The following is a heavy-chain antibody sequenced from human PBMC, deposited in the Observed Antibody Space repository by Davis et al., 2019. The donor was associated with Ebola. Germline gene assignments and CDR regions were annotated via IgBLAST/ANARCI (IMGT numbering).Heavy chain of an antibody. V-gene: IGHV1-2*06. Sequence: ASVKVSCKASGYTFTGYYMHWVRQAPGQGLEWMGRLNPNSGGTNYAQKFQGRVTMTRDTSISTAYMELSRLRSDDTAVYYCARVPTLGYCSGGSCYSDYFDYWGQEPWSPSPQ. CDR2: LNPNSGGT. D-gene: IGHD2-15*01. CDR1: GYTFTGYY. J-gene: IGHJ4*01. CDR3: ARVPTLGYCSGGSCYSDYFDY.